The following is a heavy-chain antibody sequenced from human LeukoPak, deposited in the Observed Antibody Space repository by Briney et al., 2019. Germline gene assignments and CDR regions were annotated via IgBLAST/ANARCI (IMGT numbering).Heavy chain of an antibody. CDR2: INPSGGST. Sequence: ASVKVSCKASGYTFTSYYMHWVRQAPGQGLEWMGIINPSGGSTSYAQKFQGRVTMTRDMSTSTVYMELSSLRSEDTAVYYCARGHLNYYDSSGYSDYWGQGTLVTVSS. D-gene: IGHD3-22*01. J-gene: IGHJ4*02. CDR1: GYTFTSYY. CDR3: ARGHLNYYDSSGYSDY. V-gene: IGHV1-46*01.